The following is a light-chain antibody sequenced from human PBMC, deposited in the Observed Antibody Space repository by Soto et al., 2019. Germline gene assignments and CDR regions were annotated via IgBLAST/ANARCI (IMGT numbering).Light chain of an antibody. CDR2: GAS. J-gene: IGKJ2*01. Sequence: IVMTQSPDTLSVSPGERATLSCRASQSVSSNLAWYQQKPGQAPRLLIYGASTRATSIPDRFSGSGSGREFTLTISSLQSGDFAVYYCQQYNNWPPYTFGQGTKLEIK. V-gene: IGKV3-15*01. CDR1: QSVSSN. CDR3: QQYNNWPPYT.